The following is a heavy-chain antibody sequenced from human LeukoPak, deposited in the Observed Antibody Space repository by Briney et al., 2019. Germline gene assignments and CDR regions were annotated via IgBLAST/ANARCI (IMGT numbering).Heavy chain of an antibody. Sequence: MASETLSLTCTVSGGSISSYYWSWIRQPPGKGLEWIGYIYYSGSTNYNPSLKSRVTISVDTSKNQFSLKLSSVTAADTAVYYCASGYNWNPYYYYYMDVWGKGTTVTVSS. V-gene: IGHV4-59*01. J-gene: IGHJ6*03. CDR1: GGSISSYY. CDR3: ASGYNWNPYYYYYMDV. CDR2: IYYSGST. D-gene: IGHD1-1*01.